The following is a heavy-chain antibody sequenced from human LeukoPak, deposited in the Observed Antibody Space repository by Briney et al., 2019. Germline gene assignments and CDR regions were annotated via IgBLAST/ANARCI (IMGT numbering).Heavy chain of an antibody. Sequence: GGSLRLSCAASGFTFSSYAMHWVRQAPGKGLEWVAVISYDGSNKYYADSVKGRFTISRDNSKNTLYLQMNSLRAEDTAVYYCARGTRVGLGFHCSSTSCYFGAFDIWGQGTMVTVSS. D-gene: IGHD2-2*01. J-gene: IGHJ3*02. V-gene: IGHV3-30-3*01. CDR2: ISYDGSNK. CDR1: GFTFSSYA. CDR3: ARGTRVGLGFHCSSTSCYFGAFDI.